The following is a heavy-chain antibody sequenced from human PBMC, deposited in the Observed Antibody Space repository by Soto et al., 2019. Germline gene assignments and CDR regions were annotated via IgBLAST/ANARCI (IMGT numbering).Heavy chain of an antibody. J-gene: IGHJ4*02. Sequence: QVQLVESGGGVVQPGRSLRLSCAASGFTFSSYGMHWVRQAPGKGLEWVAVISYDGSNKYYADSVKGRFTISRDNSKNTLYLQMNSLRAEDTAVYSCAKDMSGDYVLDYWGQGTLVTVSS. D-gene: IGHD4-17*01. CDR2: ISYDGSNK. CDR1: GFTFSSYG. CDR3: AKDMSGDYVLDY. V-gene: IGHV3-30*18.